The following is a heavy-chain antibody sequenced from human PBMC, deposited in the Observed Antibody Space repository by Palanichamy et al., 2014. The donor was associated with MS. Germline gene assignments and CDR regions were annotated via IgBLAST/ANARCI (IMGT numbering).Heavy chain of an antibody. CDR2: IFGDGSGT. D-gene: IGHD2-15*01. CDR3: ARVGYCSGSSCYGVDY. J-gene: IGHJ4*02. CDR1: GFTLSNYW. Sequence: EVQLVESGGGLVQPGGSPRLSCAASGFTLSNYWMHWVRQAPGMGLVWVSRIFGDGSGTSYADSVKGRFTISRDNAKNTLYLQMNSLRAEDTAVYFCARVGYCSGSSCYGVDYWGLGALVTVSS. V-gene: IGHV3-74*01.